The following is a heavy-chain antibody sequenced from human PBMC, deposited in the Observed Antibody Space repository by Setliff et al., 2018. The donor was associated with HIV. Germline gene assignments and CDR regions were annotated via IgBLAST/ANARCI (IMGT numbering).Heavy chain of an antibody. CDR3: ARDNSYYYGSGRYSFDY. V-gene: IGHV4-61*09. CDR1: GGSISSGSYY. J-gene: IGHJ4*02. CDR2: IHTSGST. Sequence: PSETLSLTCTVSGGSISSGSYYWSWIRQPAGKGLEWIGHIHTSGSTKYSPSLKRRVTISADTSKNQFSLNLSSVTAAETAVYYCARDNSYYYGSGRYSFDYWGQGTLVTVSS. D-gene: IGHD3-10*01.